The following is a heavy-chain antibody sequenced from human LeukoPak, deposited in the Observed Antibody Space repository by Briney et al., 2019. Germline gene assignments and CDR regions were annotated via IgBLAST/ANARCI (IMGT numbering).Heavy chain of an antibody. CDR2: IIPIFGTA. D-gene: IGHD3-16*01. J-gene: IGHJ6*02. V-gene: IGHV1-69*13. Sequence: ASVKVSCKTSGGTFSSYAISWVRQAPGQGLEWMGGIIPIFGTANYAQKFQGRVTITADESTSTAYMELSSLRSEDTAVYYCARGDYEAYHYYGMDVWGQGTTVTVSS. CDR3: ARGDYEAYHYYGMDV. CDR1: GGTFSSYA.